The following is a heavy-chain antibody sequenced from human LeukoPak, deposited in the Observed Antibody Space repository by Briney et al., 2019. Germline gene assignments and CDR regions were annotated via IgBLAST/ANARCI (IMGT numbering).Heavy chain of an antibody. D-gene: IGHD3-22*01. CDR2: IRSKTDGGTI. V-gene: IGHV3-15*01. CDR3: TTDRTMKGY. CDR1: GFTFSNAW. J-gene: IGHJ4*02. Sequence: GGSLRLSCAASGFTFSNAWMAWVRQAPGKGLEWVGRIRSKTDGGTINYAAPVKDRFTISRDDSKNTLYLQMNSLEIEDTAVYFCTTDRTMKGYWGQGTLVSVSS.